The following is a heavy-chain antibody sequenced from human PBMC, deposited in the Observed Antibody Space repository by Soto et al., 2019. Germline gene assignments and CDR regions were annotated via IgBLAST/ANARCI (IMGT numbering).Heavy chain of an antibody. D-gene: IGHD2-15*01. J-gene: IGHJ5*02. V-gene: IGHV4-31*03. CDR1: GGSSSSGNSY. Sequence: TLSLTCTFSGGSSSSGNSYWSWIRQHPGKGLEWIGYIYYSGKAYYNPSLKSRVDISIDTSKNQFSLRLSSVTAAETAVYYCARFCSGGSCFDWFDPWGQGSLVTVSS. CDR2: IYYSGKA. CDR3: ARFCSGGSCFDWFDP.